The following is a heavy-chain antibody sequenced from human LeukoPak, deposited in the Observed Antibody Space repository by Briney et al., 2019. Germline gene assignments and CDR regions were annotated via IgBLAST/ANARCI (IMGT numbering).Heavy chain of an antibody. J-gene: IGHJ4*02. CDR2: ISGSGGST. Sequence: GGSLRLSCAASGFTFSSYAMSWVRQAPGKGLEWVSAISGSGGSTYYADSVKGRFTISRDNSKNTLYQQMNSLRAEDTAVYYCAKTTEYYYDNSGYYDYWGQGTLVTVSS. CDR1: GFTFSSYA. V-gene: IGHV3-23*01. CDR3: AKTTEYYYDNSGYYDY. D-gene: IGHD3-22*01.